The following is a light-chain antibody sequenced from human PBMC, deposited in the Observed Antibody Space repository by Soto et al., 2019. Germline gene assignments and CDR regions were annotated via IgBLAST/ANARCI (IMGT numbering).Light chain of an antibody. CDR1: SGHSNYG. J-gene: IGLJ2*01. Sequence: QSVLTQSPSASASLGASVKLTCTLSSGHSNYGIAWHQQQSETGPRYLMKLNRDGSHSKGDGIPDRFSGSSSGAERYLTMSSLLSEDEAEYFCQSGGSGIVVFGGGTKLTVL. CDR2: LNRDGSH. V-gene: IGLV4-69*01. CDR3: QSGGSGIVV.